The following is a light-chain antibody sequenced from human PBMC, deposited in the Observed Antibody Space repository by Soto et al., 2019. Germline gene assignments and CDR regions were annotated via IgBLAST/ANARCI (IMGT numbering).Light chain of an antibody. V-gene: IGLV1-47*01. CDR2: RNN. Sequence: QAALTQPPSASGTPGQRVTTSCSGSSSNIGSNYVYWYQQLPGTAPKLLIYRNNQRPSGVPDRFSGSKSGTSASLAISGLRSEDEADYYCAAWDDRLSVVYVFGTGTKVTVL. J-gene: IGLJ1*01. CDR3: AAWDDRLSVVYV. CDR1: SSNIGSNY.